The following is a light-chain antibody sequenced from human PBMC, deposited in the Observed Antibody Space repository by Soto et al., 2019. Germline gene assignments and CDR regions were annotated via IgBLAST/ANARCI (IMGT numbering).Light chain of an antibody. CDR3: QHYYDHLT. V-gene: IGKV4-1*01. CDR1: QSVLYSTNKKDS. CDR2: WAS. J-gene: IGKJ4*01. Sequence: DIVMTQSTGSLAVSLGERATINCRYSQSVLYSTNKKDSIAWYQQKPGQPPSLLIYWASTRESWVPDRFSGSGSGTDFNLTISSLQAEDVAVYYCQHYYDHLTFGGGTKVEIK.